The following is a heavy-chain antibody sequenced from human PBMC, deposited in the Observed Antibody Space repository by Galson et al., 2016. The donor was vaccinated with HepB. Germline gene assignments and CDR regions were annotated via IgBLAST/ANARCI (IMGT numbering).Heavy chain of an antibody. CDR1: GFSISTYT. D-gene: IGHD3-3*01. Sequence: SLRLSCAASGFSISTYTMNWVRQAPGKGLEWISYISSSSAYVDYADSVEGRFTISRENAKNSLYLQMNSLRAEDTAVYYCARDRSRFSSGYYTGARDVFAIWGQGTVVTVSS. CDR3: ARDRSRFSSGYYTGARDVFAI. V-gene: IGHV3-21*01. J-gene: IGHJ3*02. CDR2: ISSSSAYV.